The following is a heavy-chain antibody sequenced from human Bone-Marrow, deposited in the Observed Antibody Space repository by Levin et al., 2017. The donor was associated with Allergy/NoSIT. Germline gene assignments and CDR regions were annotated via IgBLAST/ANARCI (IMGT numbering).Heavy chain of an antibody. J-gene: IGHJ2*01. CDR3: ARSGDIVVVPAAIGLGWYFDL. V-gene: IGHV4-34*01. Sequence: SQTLSLPCAVYGGSFSGYYWSWIRQPPGKGLEWIGEINHSGSTNYNPSLKSRVTISVDTSKNQFSLKLSSVTAADTAVYYCARSGDIVVVPAAIGLGWYFDLWGRGTLVTVSS. CDR2: INHSGST. CDR1: GGSFSGYY. D-gene: IGHD2-2*01.